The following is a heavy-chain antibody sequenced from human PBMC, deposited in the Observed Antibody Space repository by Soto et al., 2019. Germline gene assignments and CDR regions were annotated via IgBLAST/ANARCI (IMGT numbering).Heavy chain of an antibody. D-gene: IGHD6-19*01. CDR2: IYPGDSDT. CDR1: GYSFTIYC. Sequence: GESVKISCKGSGYSFTIYCIGWVLQMPWKGLEWMGIIYPGDSDTRYSPSFQGHVTISADKPISTAYLQWSSLKASDTAMYYCARQVAVAGGGDYWGQGTLVTVSS. J-gene: IGHJ4*02. V-gene: IGHV5-51*01. CDR3: ARQVAVAGGGDY.